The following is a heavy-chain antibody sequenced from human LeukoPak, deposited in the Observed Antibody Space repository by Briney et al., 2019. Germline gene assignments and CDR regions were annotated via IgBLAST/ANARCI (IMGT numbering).Heavy chain of an antibody. V-gene: IGHV1-2*06. Sequence: ASVKVSCTASGYTFTSYAMNWVRQAPGQGLEWVGRINPNSGDTNYAQRFQGRVTMTRDTSISTAYMELSRLSSDDTAVYYCAREVNGDYALGYWGQGTLVTVSS. J-gene: IGHJ4*02. CDR1: GYTFTSYA. CDR2: INPNSGDT. CDR3: AREVNGDYALGY. D-gene: IGHD4-17*01.